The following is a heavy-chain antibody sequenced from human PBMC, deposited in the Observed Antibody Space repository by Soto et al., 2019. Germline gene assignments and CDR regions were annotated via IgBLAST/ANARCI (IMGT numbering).Heavy chain of an antibody. D-gene: IGHD2-15*01. V-gene: IGHV4-30-4*01. J-gene: IGHJ5*02. CDR1: GGSISSGDYY. CDR3: ARVVAASSGGFDWFDP. Sequence: QVQLQESGPVLVKPSQTLSLTCTVSGGSISSGDYYWSWIRQPPGKGLEWIGYIYYSGSTYYNPSLKSRVTISVETSKNQFALKLSSVTAADTAVYYCARVVAASSGGFDWFDPWGQGTLVTVSS. CDR2: IYYSGST.